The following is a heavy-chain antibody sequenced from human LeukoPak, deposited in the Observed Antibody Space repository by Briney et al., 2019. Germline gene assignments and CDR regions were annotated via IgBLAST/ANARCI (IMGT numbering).Heavy chain of an antibody. CDR3: AKDLSSVFDALNI. V-gene: IGHV3-43*02. CDR2: ISGDGATT. CDR1: GFTFDDYA. J-gene: IGHJ3*02. Sequence: GGSLRLSCAASGFTFDDYAMHWVRQAPGKGLEWGSLISGDGATTYYAASVKGRFTISRDNKKNVLYLQMNNLGTEDTALFYCAKDLSSVFDALNIWGQGTLVTVSS. D-gene: IGHD3-10*01.